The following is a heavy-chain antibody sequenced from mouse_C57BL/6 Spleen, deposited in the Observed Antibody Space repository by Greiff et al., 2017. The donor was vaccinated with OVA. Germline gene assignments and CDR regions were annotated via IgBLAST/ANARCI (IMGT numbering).Heavy chain of an antibody. V-gene: IGHV1-82*01. Sequence: VQRVESGPELVKPGASVKISCKASGYAFSSSWMNWVKQRPGKGLEWIGRIYPGDGDTNYNGKFKGKATLTADKSSSTANMQLSSLTSEDSAVYFCARAPYYYGSSYFDYWGQGTTLTVSS. CDR1: GYAFSSSW. CDR2: IYPGDGDT. J-gene: IGHJ2*01. D-gene: IGHD1-1*01. CDR3: ARAPYYYGSSYFDY.